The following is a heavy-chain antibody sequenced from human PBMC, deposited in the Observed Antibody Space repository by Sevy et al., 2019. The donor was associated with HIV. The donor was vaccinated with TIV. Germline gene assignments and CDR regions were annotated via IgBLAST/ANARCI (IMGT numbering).Heavy chain of an antibody. CDR3: ARSWDYWGQMGY. CDR1: GFTFNNYW. V-gene: IGHV3-7*03. Sequence: GGSLRLSCAASGFTFNNYWMTWVRQAPGKGLEWVANIKQDGSDKSYRKSVKGRFNISRDNTKTSLYLQLNSLRAEDTAVYYCARSWDYWGQMGYWGQGTLVTVSS. CDR2: IKQDGSDK. J-gene: IGHJ4*02. D-gene: IGHD7-27*01.